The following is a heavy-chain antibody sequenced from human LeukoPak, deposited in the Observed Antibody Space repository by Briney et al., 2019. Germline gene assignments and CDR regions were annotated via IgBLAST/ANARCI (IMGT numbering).Heavy chain of an antibody. CDR2: INPRGGST. Sequence: GASVKVSCKASGYTFTSFYMHWVRLAPGQGLEWMGIINPRGGSTTSAQKFQGRVTLTRDMSTSTVYMELSSLRSEDTAVYYCARDYHGSGSLTTFDYWGQGTLVTVSS. D-gene: IGHD3-10*01. CDR1: GYTFTSFY. J-gene: IGHJ4*02. CDR3: ARDYHGSGSLTTFDY. V-gene: IGHV1-46*01.